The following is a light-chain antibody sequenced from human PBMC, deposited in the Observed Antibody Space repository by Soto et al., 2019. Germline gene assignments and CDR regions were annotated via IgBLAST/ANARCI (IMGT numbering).Light chain of an antibody. CDR3: QQRSNWPPYT. J-gene: IGKJ2*01. V-gene: IGKV3-11*01. CDR2: EAS. CDR1: QSLSSY. Sequence: EIVLTQSPATLSLSPGERVTLSCRASQSLSSYLAWYQQKPGQAPRLLIYEASNRATGIPARFSGSGSGTDFTLTISSLEPEDFAVYYCQQRSNWPPYTFGQGTKLEIK.